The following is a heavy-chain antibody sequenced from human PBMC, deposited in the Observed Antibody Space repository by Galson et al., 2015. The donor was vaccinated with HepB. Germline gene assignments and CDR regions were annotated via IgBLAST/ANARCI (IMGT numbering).Heavy chain of an antibody. J-gene: IGHJ4*02. D-gene: IGHD3-22*01. CDR1: GFTFDDYA. Sequence: SLRLSCAASGFTFDDYAMHWVRQAPGKGLEWVSGISWNSGSIGYADSVKGRFIISRDNAKNSLYLQMNSLRAEDTALYYCAKDGSYYDSSGYHFDYWGQGTLVTVSS. CDR2: ISWNSGSI. CDR3: AKDGSYYDSSGYHFDY. V-gene: IGHV3-9*01.